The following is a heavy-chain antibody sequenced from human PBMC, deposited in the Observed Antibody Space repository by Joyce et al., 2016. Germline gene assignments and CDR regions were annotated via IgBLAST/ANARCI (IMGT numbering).Heavy chain of an antibody. CDR2: LNQRGRT. J-gene: IGHJ4*02. Sequence: QVHLQQWGAGLLKPSATLSLTCSVYGGSLSGYSWSWIRQSPGKGLGWIGELNQRGRTNYDTSLKSRITMSRDTSSNKFSLKLSSVTAADAGVYYCVRDLGYYDNSGYYPVWGQGTLVTVSS. CDR1: GGSLSGYS. V-gene: IGHV4-34*02. CDR3: VRDLGYYDNSGYYPV. D-gene: IGHD3-22*01.